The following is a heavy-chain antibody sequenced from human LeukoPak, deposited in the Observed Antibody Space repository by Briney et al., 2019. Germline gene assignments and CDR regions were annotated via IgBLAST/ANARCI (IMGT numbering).Heavy chain of an antibody. V-gene: IGHV3-30*04. D-gene: IGHD3-10*01. Sequence: PGGSLRLSCAASGFTFSSYARHWVRQAPGKGLEWVAVISYDGNLKYYADSVRGRFTISRDNSKNTLYVQMNSLRAEDTAVYYCARELLWFGELEGDYGMDVWGKGTTVIVSS. CDR1: GFTFSSYA. CDR2: ISYDGNLK. J-gene: IGHJ6*04. CDR3: ARELLWFGELEGDYGMDV.